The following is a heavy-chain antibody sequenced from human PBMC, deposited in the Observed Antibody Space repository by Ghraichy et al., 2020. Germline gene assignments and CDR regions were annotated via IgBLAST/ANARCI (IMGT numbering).Heavy chain of an antibody. CDR2: IWYDGSNK. D-gene: IGHD3-10*01. V-gene: IGHV3-33*01. CDR3: ARGGKYYYGSGSYYNLYYFDY. CDR1: GFTFSSYG. J-gene: IGHJ4*02. Sequence: LSLTCAASGFTFSSYGMHWVRQAPGKGLEWVAVIWYDGSNKYYADSVKGRFTISRDNSKNTLYLQMNSLRAEDTAVYYCARGGKYYYGSGSYYNLYYFDYWGQGTLVTVSS.